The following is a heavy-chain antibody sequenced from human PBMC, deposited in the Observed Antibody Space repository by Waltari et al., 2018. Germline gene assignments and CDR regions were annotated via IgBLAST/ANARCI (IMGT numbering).Heavy chain of an antibody. CDR3: ARGGYDFWSGSPNWFDP. V-gene: IGHV4-39*07. CDR2: IYYSGST. J-gene: IGHJ5*02. D-gene: IGHD3-3*01. Sequence: QLQLQESGPGLVKPSETLSLTCTVSGGSISSSSYYWGWIRPPPGKGLEWIGSIYYSGSTYYNPSLKSRVTISVDTSKNQFSLKLSSVTAADTAVYYCARGGYDFWSGSPNWFDPWGQGTLVTVSS. CDR1: GGSISSSSYY.